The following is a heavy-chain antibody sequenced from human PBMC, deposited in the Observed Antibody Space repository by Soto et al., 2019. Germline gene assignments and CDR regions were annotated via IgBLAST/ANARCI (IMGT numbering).Heavy chain of an antibody. CDR1: GFTFSSYS. V-gene: IGHV3-48*01. D-gene: IGHD5-12*01. CDR2: ISSSSSTI. J-gene: IGHJ4*02. CDR3: AKHPVTWIVATNNYFDY. Sequence: GGSLRLSCAASGFTFSSYSMNWVRQAPGKGLEWVSYISSSSSTIYYADSVKGRFTISRDNSKNTLHLQRNSLRAEDTAVYYCAKHPVTWIVATNNYFDYWGPGTLVTVSS.